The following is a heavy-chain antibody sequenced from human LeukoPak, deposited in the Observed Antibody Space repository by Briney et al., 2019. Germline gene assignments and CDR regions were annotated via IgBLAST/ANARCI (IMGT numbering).Heavy chain of an antibody. V-gene: IGHV3-48*01. D-gene: IGHD3-9*01. Sequence: GGSLRLSCAASGFTFSTYSMNWVRQAPGKGLEWVSYISSSSSTIYYADSVKGRFTISRDNSKNTLYLQMNSLRAEDTAVYYCAKGHYDIPIDPWGQGTLVTVSS. CDR2: ISSSSSTI. J-gene: IGHJ5*02. CDR3: AKGHYDIPIDP. CDR1: GFTFSTYS.